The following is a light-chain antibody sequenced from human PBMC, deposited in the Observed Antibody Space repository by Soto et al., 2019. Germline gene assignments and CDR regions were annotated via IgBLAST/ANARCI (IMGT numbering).Light chain of an antibody. CDR1: SSDVGSYNL. J-gene: IGLJ3*02. V-gene: IGLV2-23*01. CDR2: ESS. Sequence: QSALTQPASVSGSPGQSITISCTGTSSDVGSYNLVSWYQQHPGKAPKVVIYESSQRPSGTSTRVSGSRSGNTASLTISGLQAEDEAHYYCCSYAGSHTWVFGGGTKLTVL. CDR3: CSYAGSHTWV.